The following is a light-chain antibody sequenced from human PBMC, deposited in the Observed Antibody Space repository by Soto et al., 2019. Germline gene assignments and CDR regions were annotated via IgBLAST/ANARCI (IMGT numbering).Light chain of an antibody. J-gene: IGLJ1*01. Sequence: QSVLTPPPSVSAAPGQKVTISCSGSSSNIGGNSVSWYQQLPGTAPKLLIYDDNKRPSGIPDRFSGSKSGTSATLGITGFQTGDEADYYCGSWDTSLSAGLFGSGTKSPS. V-gene: IGLV1-51*01. CDR3: GSWDTSLSAGL. CDR2: DDN. CDR1: SSNIGGNS.